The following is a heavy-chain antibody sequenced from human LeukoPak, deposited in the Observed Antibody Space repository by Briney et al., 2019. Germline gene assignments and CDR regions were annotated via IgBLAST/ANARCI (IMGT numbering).Heavy chain of an antibody. CDR3: ASTNDSSGHDAFDI. CDR1: GGTFSSYA. CDR2: IIPIFGTA. J-gene: IGHJ3*02. V-gene: IGHV1-69*05. D-gene: IGHD3-22*01. Sequence: ASVKVSCKASGGTFSSYAISWVRQAPGQGLEWMGGIIPIFGTANYAQKFQGRVTITTDESTSTAYVELSSLRSEDTAVYYCASTNDSSGHDAFDIWRQGTMVTVSS.